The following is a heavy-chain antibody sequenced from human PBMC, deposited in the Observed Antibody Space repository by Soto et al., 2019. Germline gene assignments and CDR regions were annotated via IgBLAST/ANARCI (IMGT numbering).Heavy chain of an antibody. Sequence: QITLKESGPTLVKPTQTLTLTCTFSGFSLNTGGLGVGWIRQPPGKALEWLALIYWDNDKRYSPSLMSRLTITKDTSKNQVVLTMTHMDPVDAATYYCVHSRCGGDCLESYSSHYYYGLDVWGQVTTVTVSS. CDR2: IYWDNDK. V-gene: IGHV2-5*02. J-gene: IGHJ6*02. CDR3: VHSRCGGDCLESYSSHYYYGLDV. D-gene: IGHD2-21*02. CDR1: GFSLNTGGLG.